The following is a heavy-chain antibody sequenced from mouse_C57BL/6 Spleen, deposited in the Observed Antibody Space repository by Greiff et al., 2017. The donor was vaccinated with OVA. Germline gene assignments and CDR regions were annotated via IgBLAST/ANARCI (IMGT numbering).Heavy chain of an antibody. CDR1: GFTFSNYW. D-gene: IGHD1-1*01. CDR2: IRLKSDNYAT. J-gene: IGHJ4*01. CDR3: TGYYYGSKMDY. Sequence: EVQLVESGGGLVQPGGSMKLSCVASGFTFSNYWMNWVRQSPEKGLEWVAQIRLKSDNYATHYAESVKGRFTISRDDSKSSVYLQMNNLRAEDTGIYYCTGYYYGSKMDYWGQGTSVTVSS. V-gene: IGHV6-3*01.